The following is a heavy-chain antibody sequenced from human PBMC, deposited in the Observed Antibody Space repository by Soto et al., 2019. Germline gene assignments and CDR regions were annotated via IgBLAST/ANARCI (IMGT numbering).Heavy chain of an antibody. CDR3: AGDLPFVDCLLSSYSSSYMDV. CDR2: IKQDGSEK. CDR1: GFTFSSCW. J-gene: IGHJ6*03. D-gene: IGHD3-3*01. Sequence: EEQLVESGGGLGQPGGSLRLSCAASGFTFSSCWMSWVRQAPGRGLEWVANIKQDGSEKSYVDSVKGRFIISRDNAKDKPYRQTNSLRAPDTAVYQCAGDLPFVDCLLSSYSSSYMDVWGKGT. V-gene: IGHV3-7*01.